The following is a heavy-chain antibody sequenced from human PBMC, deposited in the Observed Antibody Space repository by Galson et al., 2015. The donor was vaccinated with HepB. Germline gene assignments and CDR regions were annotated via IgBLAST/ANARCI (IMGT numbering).Heavy chain of an antibody. V-gene: IGHV3-7*03. J-gene: IGHJ6*02. CDR3: ARRISLVRGIITKPDYYYGMDV. Sequence: SLRLSCAASGFTFSSYWMNWVRQAPGKGLEWVAHINQDGSSKYYVDSVKGRFTISRDNAKDSVYLQLDSLGAEETAVYYCARRISLVRGIITKPDYYYGMDVWGQGTTVTVAS. CDR1: GFTFSSYW. CDR2: INQDGSSK. D-gene: IGHD3-10*01.